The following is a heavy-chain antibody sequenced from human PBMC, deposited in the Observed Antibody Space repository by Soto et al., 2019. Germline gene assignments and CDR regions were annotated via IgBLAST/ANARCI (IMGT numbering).Heavy chain of an antibody. CDR2: IIPIFGTA. V-gene: IGHV1-69*13. CDR3: ARPDKTYTRIVVPPYDAFDI. Sequence: SVKVSCKASGGTFSSYAISWVRQAPGKGLEWMGGIIPIFGTANYAQKFQGRVTITADESTSTAYMELSSLRSEDTAVYYCARPDKTYTRIVVPPYDAFDIWGQGTMVTVSS. J-gene: IGHJ3*02. D-gene: IGHD3-22*01. CDR1: GGTFSSYA.